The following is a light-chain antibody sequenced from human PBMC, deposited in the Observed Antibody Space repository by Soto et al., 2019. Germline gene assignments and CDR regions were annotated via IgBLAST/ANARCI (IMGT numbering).Light chain of an antibody. CDR1: SSDVGGYNH. J-gene: IGLJ1*01. Sequence: QSALTQPASVSGSPGQSITISCTGSSSDVGGYNHVSWYQQHPGKAPKLMIYEVSNRPSGVPDRFSGSKSGNTASLTVSGLQAEDEADYYCSSYAGSSNVFGTGTKLTVL. CDR2: EVS. V-gene: IGLV2-8*01. CDR3: SSYAGSSNV.